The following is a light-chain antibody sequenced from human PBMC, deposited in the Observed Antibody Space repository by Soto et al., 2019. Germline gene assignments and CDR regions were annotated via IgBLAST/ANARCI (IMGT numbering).Light chain of an antibody. Sequence: QSVLTQPPSVSASPGQKVTISCSGSSSNIGNNYVFWYQQHPGTAPTLLIYDNDNRPSGIPARCSGSKSGTSATLGITGRQTGDEADYYCATWDRSLSVGVFGGGTKLTVL. J-gene: IGLJ2*01. CDR3: ATWDRSLSVGV. CDR2: DND. V-gene: IGLV1-51*01. CDR1: SSNIGNNY.